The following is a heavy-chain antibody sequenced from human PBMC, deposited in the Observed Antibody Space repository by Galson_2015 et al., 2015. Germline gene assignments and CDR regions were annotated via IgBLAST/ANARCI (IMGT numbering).Heavy chain of an antibody. CDR1: GFTFSSFE. CDR2: ISSSGDKI. CDR3: AGGLGSYSPDY. J-gene: IGHJ4*02. V-gene: IGHV3-48*03. Sequence: SLRLSCAASGFTFSSFEMTWVRRAPGKGLEWISYISSSGDKIYFADSVKGRFTISRDNAKNSLYLQMYSLRAEDTAVYYCAGGLGSYSPDYWGQGTLVTVSS. D-gene: IGHD3-10*01.